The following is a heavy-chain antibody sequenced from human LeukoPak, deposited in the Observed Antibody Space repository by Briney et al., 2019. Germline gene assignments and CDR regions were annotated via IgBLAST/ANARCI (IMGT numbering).Heavy chain of an antibody. CDR1: GFTFSSYA. Sequence: GGSLRLSCAASGFTFSSYAMSWVRQAPGKGLEWVSAISGSGGTTNYVDSVKGRFTISRDNSKNTLYLQMNSLSADDTAVYYCAKVAHYYGSGSYYEYYFDSWGQGALVTVSS. D-gene: IGHD3-10*01. V-gene: IGHV3-23*01. J-gene: IGHJ4*02. CDR2: ISGSGGTT. CDR3: AKVAHYYGSGSYYEYYFDS.